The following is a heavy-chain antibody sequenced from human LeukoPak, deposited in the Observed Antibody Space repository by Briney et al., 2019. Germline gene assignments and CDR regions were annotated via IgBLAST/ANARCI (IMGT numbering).Heavy chain of an antibody. V-gene: IGHV3-30-3*01. Sequence: PGGSLRLSCAASGFTFSSYAMHWVRQAPGKGLEWVAVISYDGSNKYYADSVKGRFTISRDNSKNTLYLQMNSLRAEDTAVYYCARDFGRFHRGFGYCSGTSCYLNLGGIDYWGQGTLVTVSS. CDR1: GFTFSSYA. CDR2: ISYDGSNK. CDR3: ARDFGRFHRGFGYCSGTSCYLNLGGIDY. J-gene: IGHJ4*02. D-gene: IGHD2-2*03.